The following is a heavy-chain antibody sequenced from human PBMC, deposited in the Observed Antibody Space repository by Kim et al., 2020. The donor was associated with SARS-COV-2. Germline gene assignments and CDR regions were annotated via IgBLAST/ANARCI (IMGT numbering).Heavy chain of an antibody. Sequence: SQTLSLTCTVSGYSISSGYYWGWIRQPPGKGLEWIGSIYHSGSTYYNPSLKSRVTISVDTSKNQFSLKLSSVTAADTAVYYCARAPYDSSGYYYLSYFDYWGQGTLVTVSS. D-gene: IGHD3-22*01. CDR1: GYSISSGYY. CDR2: IYHSGST. CDR3: ARAPYDSSGYYYLSYFDY. V-gene: IGHV4-38-2*02. J-gene: IGHJ4*02.